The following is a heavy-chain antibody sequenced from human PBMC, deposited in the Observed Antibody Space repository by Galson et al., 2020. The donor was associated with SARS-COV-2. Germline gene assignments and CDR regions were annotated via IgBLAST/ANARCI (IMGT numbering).Heavy chain of an antibody. CDR3: AKEYYYDSSGPLDAFGI. J-gene: IGHJ3*02. CDR1: GFTFSSYW. V-gene: IGHV3-74*01. CDR2: INSDGSSR. D-gene: IGHD3-22*01. Sequence: GGSLRLSCAASGFTFSSYWMHWVRQAPGKGLVWVSRINSDGSSRSYADSVKGRFTISRDNAKNTLTLQMNSLRAEDTAMYYCAKEYYYDSSGPLDAFGIWGQGTMVTVSS.